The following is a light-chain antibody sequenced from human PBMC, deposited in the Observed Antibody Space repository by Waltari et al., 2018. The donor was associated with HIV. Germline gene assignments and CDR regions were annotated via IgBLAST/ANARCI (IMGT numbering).Light chain of an antibody. V-gene: IGLV3-1*01. J-gene: IGLJ2*01. Sequence: SYELTQPPSVSVSPGQTASFTCSGDKLGDKYACWYQQKPGQSPVLVIYKDSKRPSGIPERFSGSNSGNTATLTISGTQAMDEADYYCQAWDSSTAVFGGGTKLTVL. CDR3: QAWDSSTAV. CDR1: KLGDKY. CDR2: KDS.